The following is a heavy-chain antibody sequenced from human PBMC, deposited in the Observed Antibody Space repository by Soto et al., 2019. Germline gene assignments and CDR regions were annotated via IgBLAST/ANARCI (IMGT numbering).Heavy chain of an antibody. D-gene: IGHD6-19*01. Sequence: SETLSLTCAVSGGPISSSNWWSWVRQPPGKELEWIGEIYHSGSTNYNPSLKSRVTISVDKSKNQFSLKLSSVTAADTAVYYCARFRPMGTVAGNDNWFDPWGQGTLVTVSS. J-gene: IGHJ5*02. V-gene: IGHV4-4*02. CDR2: IYHSGST. CDR1: GGPISSSNW. CDR3: ARFRPMGTVAGNDNWFDP.